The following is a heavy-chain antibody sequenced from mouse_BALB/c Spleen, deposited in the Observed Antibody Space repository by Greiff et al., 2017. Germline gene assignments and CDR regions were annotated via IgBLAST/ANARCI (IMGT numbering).Heavy chain of an antibody. CDR2: IYPYNGGT. V-gene: IGHV1S29*02. D-gene: IGHD3-1*01. Sequence: VHVKQSGPELVKPGASVKISCKASGYTFTDYNMHWVKQSHGKSLEWIGYIYPYNGGTGYNQKFKSKATLTVDNSSSTAYMELRSLTSEDSAVYYCARQLGGPMDYWGQGTSVTVSS. CDR1: GYTFTDYN. J-gene: IGHJ4*01. CDR3: ARQLGGPMDY.